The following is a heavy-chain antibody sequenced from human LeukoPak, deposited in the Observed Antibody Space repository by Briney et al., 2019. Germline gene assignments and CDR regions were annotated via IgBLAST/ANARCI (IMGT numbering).Heavy chain of an antibody. V-gene: IGHV1-18*01. Sequence: ASVKVSCKASGYTFTSYDISWVRQAPGQGLEWMGGISTYNGKTNYAQKLQGRVTMTTDTITPTAYMALRGLRSDDTPVYSCVRDQSGNWFGPWGQGALVTVSS. CDR2: ISTYNGKT. J-gene: IGHJ5*02. CDR1: GYTFTSYD. CDR3: VRDQSGNWFGP. D-gene: IGHD1-26*01.